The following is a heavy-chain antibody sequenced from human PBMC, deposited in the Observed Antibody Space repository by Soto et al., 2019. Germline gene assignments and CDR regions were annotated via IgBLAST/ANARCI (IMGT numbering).Heavy chain of an antibody. CDR3: ARDHYDILTGDKYYYYSKDV. J-gene: IGHJ6*02. Sequence: QVQLVQSGAEVKKPGASVKVSCKASGYTFTSYGISWVRQAPGQGLEWMGWISAYNGNTNHVQRLQGRVTMTTDTSXXTXYXXLRSLRSDDTAVYYCARDHYDILTGDKYYYYSKDVWGQGTTVTVSS. V-gene: IGHV1-18*01. CDR2: ISAYNGNT. D-gene: IGHD3-9*01. CDR1: GYTFTSYG.